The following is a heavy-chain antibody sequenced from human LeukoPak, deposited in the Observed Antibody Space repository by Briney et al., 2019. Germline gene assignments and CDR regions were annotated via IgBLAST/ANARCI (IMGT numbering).Heavy chain of an antibody. CDR3: ARDRVIYGSGSSSSGV. V-gene: IGHV1-69*06. J-gene: IGHJ4*02. CDR1: GGTFSSYA. Sequence: GSSVKVSCKASGGTFSSYAISWVRQAPGQGLEWMGGIIPIFGTANYAQKFQGRVTITADKSTSTAYMELSSLRSEDTAVYYCARDRVIYGSGSSSSGVWGQGTLVTVSS. D-gene: IGHD3-10*01. CDR2: IIPIFGTA.